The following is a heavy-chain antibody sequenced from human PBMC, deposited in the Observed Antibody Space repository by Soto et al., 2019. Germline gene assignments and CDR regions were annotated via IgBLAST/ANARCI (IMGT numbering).Heavy chain of an antibody. D-gene: IGHD1-26*01. Sequence: QVQLQESGPGLVKPSQTLSLTCTVSGGSISSGGYYWSWIRQHPGKGLEWIGYIYYSGSTYYNPSRKSRGTTPVATSKNQISLKLIYVTAADTAVYYCAREGGIVGATAADYWGQGTLVTVSS. J-gene: IGHJ4*02. CDR2: IYYSGST. CDR1: GGSISSGGYY. CDR3: AREGGIVGATAADY. V-gene: IGHV4-31*03.